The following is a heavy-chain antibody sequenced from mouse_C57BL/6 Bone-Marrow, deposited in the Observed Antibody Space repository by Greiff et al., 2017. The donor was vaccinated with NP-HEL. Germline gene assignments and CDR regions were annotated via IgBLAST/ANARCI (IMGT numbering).Heavy chain of an antibody. V-gene: IGHV1-52*01. Sequence: QVQLQQSGAELVRPGSSVKLSCKASGYTFTSYWMHWVKQRPIQGLEWIGNIDPSDSETHYNQKFKDKATLTVDKSSSTAYMQLSSLTSEDSAVYYCASFGYGIDYWGQGTTLTVSS. CDR2: IDPSDSET. D-gene: IGHD2-2*01. CDR1: GYTFTSYW. CDR3: ASFGYGIDY. J-gene: IGHJ2*01.